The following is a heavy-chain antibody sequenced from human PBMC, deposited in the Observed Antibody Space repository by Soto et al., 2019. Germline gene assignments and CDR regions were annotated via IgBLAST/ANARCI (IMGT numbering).Heavy chain of an antibody. D-gene: IGHD4-4*01. J-gene: IGHJ4*02. V-gene: IGHV3-48*03. CDR2: ISDSGSSI. CDR1: GFAFSSYG. CDR3: ARDLGPDYSRGY. Sequence: EVRLVESGGGLVSPGGSLRLSCAASGFAFSSYGLNWVRQAPGRGLEWISYISDSGSSIYYVDTVKGRFTASRDNAKNSVDLQRNSLRAEDTAVYYCARDLGPDYSRGYWGQGTLVTVSS.